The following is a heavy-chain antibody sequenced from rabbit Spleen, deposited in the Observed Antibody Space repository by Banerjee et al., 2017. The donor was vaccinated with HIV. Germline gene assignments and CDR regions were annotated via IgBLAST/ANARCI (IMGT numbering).Heavy chain of an antibody. CDR1: GFTLSSYY. V-gene: IGHV1S7*01. J-gene: IGHJ4*01. CDR2: IDPVFGIT. CDR3: ASYPGGGYATYDYAYFNL. D-gene: IGHD8-1*01. Sequence: QLEESGGGLVKPGASLTLTCTASGFTLSSYYMNWVRQAPGKGLEWIGYIDPVFGITYYANWVNGRFSISRENAQNTVFLQMTSLTAADTATYFCASYPGGGYATYDYAYFNLWGPGTLVTVS.